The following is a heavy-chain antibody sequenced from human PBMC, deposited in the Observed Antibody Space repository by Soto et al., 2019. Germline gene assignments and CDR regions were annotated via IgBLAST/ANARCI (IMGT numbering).Heavy chain of an antibody. D-gene: IGHD6-13*01. V-gene: IGHV1-69*13. CDR1: GGTFSSYA. J-gene: IGHJ5*02. CDR3: ERVEAGDAGTKNWLDT. Sequence: ASVKVSCKASGGTFSSYAISWVRQAPGQGLEWMGGVIPIFGTANYAQKFQGRVTITADESTSTAYMELSSLRSEDTAVYYCERVEAGDAGTKNWLDTWGQGTLVTVSS. CDR2: VIPIFGTA.